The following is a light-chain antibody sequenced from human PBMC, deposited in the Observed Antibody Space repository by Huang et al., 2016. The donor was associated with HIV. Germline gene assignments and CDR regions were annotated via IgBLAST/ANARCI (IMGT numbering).Light chain of an antibody. CDR3: QQYNNRYT. V-gene: IGKV3-15*01. CDR1: QSISSN. CDR2: GAS. Sequence: IVMTQSPATLTVSPGERATLSCRASQSISSNLAWYQQKPGQAPRLLIYGASTRATGIPARFSGSGSGTEFTLTNSSLQSEDFAVYYCQQYNNRYTFGQETKLEIK. J-gene: IGKJ2*01.